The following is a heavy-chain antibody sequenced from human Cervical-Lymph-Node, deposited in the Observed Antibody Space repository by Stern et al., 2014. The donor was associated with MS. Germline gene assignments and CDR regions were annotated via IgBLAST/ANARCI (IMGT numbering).Heavy chain of an antibody. V-gene: IGHV1-18*01. CDR1: GYTFPNYG. J-gene: IGHJ5*02. CDR3: ARDVVIVVALHNWFDP. D-gene: IGHD2-15*01. Sequence: VQLVESGAEVKKPGASVKVSCKASGYTFPNYGISWVRQAPGQGLEWMGWINTYTGDTHYAQKFQGRVTMTTDTSTTTAYMELRSLRSDDTALYYCARDVVIVVALHNWFDPWGQGTLVTVSS. CDR2: INTYTGDT.